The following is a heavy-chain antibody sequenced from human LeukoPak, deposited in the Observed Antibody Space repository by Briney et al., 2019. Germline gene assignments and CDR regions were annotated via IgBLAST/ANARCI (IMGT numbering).Heavy chain of an antibody. Sequence: ASVKVSCKASGYTFTSYDINWVRQATGQGLEWMGWMNPNSGNTGYAQKFQGRVTMTRNTSISTAYMELSSLISEDTAVYYCARGGHYYGSGSQDSSNDYWGQGTLVTVSS. V-gene: IGHV1-8*01. D-gene: IGHD3-10*01. CDR3: ARGGHYYGSGSQDSSNDY. J-gene: IGHJ4*02. CDR2: MNPNSGNT. CDR1: GYTFTSYD.